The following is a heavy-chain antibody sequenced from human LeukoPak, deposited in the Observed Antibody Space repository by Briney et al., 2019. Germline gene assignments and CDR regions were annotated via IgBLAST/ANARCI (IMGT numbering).Heavy chain of an antibody. D-gene: IGHD6-19*01. CDR3: ARDLSSSGWFSRGMDV. CDR1: GGSISSYY. CDR2: IYYSGST. J-gene: IGHJ6*02. V-gene: IGHV4-59*01. Sequence: SETLSLTCTVSGGSISSYYWSWVRQPPGKGLEWIGYIYYSGSTNYNPSLKSRVTISVDTSKNQFSLKLSSVTAADTAVYYCARDLSSSGWFSRGMDVWGQGTTVTVSS.